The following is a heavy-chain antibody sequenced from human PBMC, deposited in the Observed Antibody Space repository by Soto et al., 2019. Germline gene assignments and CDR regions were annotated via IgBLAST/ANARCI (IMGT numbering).Heavy chain of an antibody. CDR1: GFTFSSYW. V-gene: IGHV3-74*01. CDR3: ARAKVHLERRYGMDV. CDR2: INSDGSST. D-gene: IGHD1-1*01. J-gene: IGHJ6*02. Sequence: EVQLVESGGGLVQPGGSLRLSCAASGFTFSSYWMHWVRQAPGKGLVWVSRINSDGSSTSYADSVKGRFTISRDNAKNTLYVQMNSLRVDVTAVYYCARAKVHLERRYGMDVWGQGTTVTVSS.